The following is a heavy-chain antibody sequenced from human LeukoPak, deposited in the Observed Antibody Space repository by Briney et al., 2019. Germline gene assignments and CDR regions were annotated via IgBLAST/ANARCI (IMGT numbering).Heavy chain of an antibody. D-gene: IGHD2-15*01. Sequence: TGGSLRLSCVVSGITLSNYGMSWVRQAPGKGLEWVAGISDRGGSTNYADSVKGRFTISGDNPKNTLYLQMNSLRSEDTAVYFCAKRGVVIRAVLVVGFHKEAYYFDSWGQGALVTVSS. J-gene: IGHJ4*02. CDR1: GITLSNYG. CDR2: ISDRGGST. CDR3: AKRGVVIRAVLVVGFHKEAYYFDS. V-gene: IGHV3-23*01.